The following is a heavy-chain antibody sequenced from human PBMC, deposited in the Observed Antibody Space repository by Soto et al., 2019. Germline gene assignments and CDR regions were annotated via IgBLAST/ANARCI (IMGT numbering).Heavy chain of an antibody. CDR2: ISGTSTTI. J-gene: IGHJ6*04. CDR3: ARDLRLGNYYYGMDV. V-gene: IGHV3-48*03. CDR1: GFTFNSSQ. D-gene: IGHD3-10*01. Sequence: PGGSLRLSCVASGFTFNSSQMNWVRQAPGKGLEWVSYISGTSTTIYYADSVKGRFTISRDNAKNSLYLQMNSLRAEDTAVYYCARDLRLGNYYYGMDVWGKGTTVTVS.